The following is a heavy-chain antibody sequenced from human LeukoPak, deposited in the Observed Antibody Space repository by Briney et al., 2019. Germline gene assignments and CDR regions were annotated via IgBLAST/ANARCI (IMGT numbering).Heavy chain of an antibody. CDR3: AKGQISRSDRFDY. CDR1: GFNFSSYG. J-gene: IGHJ4*02. CDR2: ISGSGRDT. D-gene: IGHD3-3*02. Sequence: PGGSLRLSCAASGFNFSSYGMTWVRQAPGKGLKWVSIISGSGRDTYYADSVKGRFTISRDKSKNTLYLQMNSLRAEDTAVYYCAKGQISRSDRFDYWGQGTLVTVSS. V-gene: IGHV3-23*01.